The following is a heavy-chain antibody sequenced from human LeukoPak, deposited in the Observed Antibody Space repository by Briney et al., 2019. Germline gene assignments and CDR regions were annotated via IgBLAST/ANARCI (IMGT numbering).Heavy chain of an antibody. CDR3: AKAYVRAASYYYGMDV. Sequence: GGSLRLSCAASGFTFSSYSMNWVRQAPGKGLEWVSSISSSSSYIYYADSVKGRFTISRDNSKNTLYLQMNSLRAEDTAVYYCAKAYVRAASYYYGMDVWGQGTTVTVSS. CDR1: GFTFSSYS. J-gene: IGHJ6*02. CDR2: ISSSSSYI. V-gene: IGHV3-21*04. D-gene: IGHD3-16*01.